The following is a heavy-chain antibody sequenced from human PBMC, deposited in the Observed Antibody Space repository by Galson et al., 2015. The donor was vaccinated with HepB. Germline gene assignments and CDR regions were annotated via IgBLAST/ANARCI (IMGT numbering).Heavy chain of an antibody. CDR2: ISCYNGKT. Sequence: SCKASGYSFTSYGISWVRQAPGQGLEWMGWISCYNGKTSYPQKFQGRVTMNTDTSTSTAYMELRSLTSDDTAVYFCARGPSSQFYDFWSGYYYWGQGTLVTVSS. D-gene: IGHD3-3*01. J-gene: IGHJ4*02. V-gene: IGHV1-18*01. CDR3: ARGPSSQFYDFWSGYYY. CDR1: GYSFTSYG.